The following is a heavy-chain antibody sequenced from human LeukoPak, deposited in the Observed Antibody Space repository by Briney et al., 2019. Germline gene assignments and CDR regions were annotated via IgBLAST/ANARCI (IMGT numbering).Heavy chain of an antibody. CDR1: GFTFSSYS. CDR2: ISSSSSTI. CDR3: ARDQIRGSIDY. V-gene: IGHV3-48*01. Sequence: GGSLRLSCAASGFTFSSYSMNWVRQAPGEGLEWVSYISSSSSTIYYADSVKGRFTISRDNAKNSLYLQMNSLKAEDTAVYYCARDQIRGSIDYWGQGTLVTVSS. J-gene: IGHJ4*02.